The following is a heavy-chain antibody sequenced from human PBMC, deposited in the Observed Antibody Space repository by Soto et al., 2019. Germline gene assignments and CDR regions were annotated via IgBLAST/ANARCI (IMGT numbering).Heavy chain of an antibody. J-gene: IGHJ4*02. CDR2: ISHSGST. V-gene: IGHV4-38-2*01. D-gene: IGHD1-26*01. Sequence: SETLSLTCAVSGYPISSGYYWGWIRQPPGKELEWIGSISHSGSTYYNPSLKSRVTISIDTSRNQFSLTVTSVTAADTAVYFCARIVVGVTVDLWGQGSLVTVS. CDR3: ARIVVGVTVDL. CDR1: GYPISSGYY.